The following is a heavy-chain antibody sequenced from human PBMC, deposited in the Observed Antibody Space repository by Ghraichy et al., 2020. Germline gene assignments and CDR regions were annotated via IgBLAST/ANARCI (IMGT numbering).Heavy chain of an antibody. CDR2: ISGSGGST. Sequence: GGSLRLSCAASGFTFSSYAMSWVRQAPGKGLEWVSAISGSGGSTYYADSVKGRFTISRDNSKNTLYLQMNSLRAEDTAVSYCAKGIYDFWSGYPGGPNAFDIWGQGTMVTVSS. CDR1: GFTFSSYA. CDR3: AKGIYDFWSGYPGGPNAFDI. V-gene: IGHV3-23*01. D-gene: IGHD3-3*01. J-gene: IGHJ3*02.